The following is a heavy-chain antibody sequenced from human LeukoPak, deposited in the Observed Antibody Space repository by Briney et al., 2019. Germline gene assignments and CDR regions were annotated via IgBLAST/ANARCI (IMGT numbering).Heavy chain of an antibody. J-gene: IGHJ4*02. CDR1: RDTLSSYT. CDR3: ARDRGDFYFDY. Sequence: SVKDSCKASRDTLSSYTISWVPQAPRQGLERMGRIILILGTANYAQKFQGRVTITADESTSAAYMELSSLRSEDTAVYYCARDRGDFYFDYWGQGTLVTVSS. V-gene: IGHV1-69*08. D-gene: IGHD3-3*01. CDR2: IILILGTA.